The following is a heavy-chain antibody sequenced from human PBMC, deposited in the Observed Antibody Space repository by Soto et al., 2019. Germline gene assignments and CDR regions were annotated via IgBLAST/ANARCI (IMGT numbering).Heavy chain of an antibody. V-gene: IGHV1-2*04. CDR3: ARELGSYTIDY. Sequence: ASVKVSCKASGYTFTGYYMHWVRQAPGQGLEWMGWINPNSGGTNYAQKFQGWVTMTGDTSISTAYMELSRLRSDDTEVYYCARELGSYTIDYWGQGTLATVSS. CDR1: GYTFTGYY. CDR2: INPNSGGT. D-gene: IGHD3-10*01. J-gene: IGHJ4*02.